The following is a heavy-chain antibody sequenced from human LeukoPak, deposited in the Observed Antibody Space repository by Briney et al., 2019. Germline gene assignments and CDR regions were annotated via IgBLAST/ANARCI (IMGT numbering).Heavy chain of an antibody. CDR3: AKRGVVIRVILVGFHKEAYYFDS. D-gene: IGHD3-22*01. J-gene: IGHJ4*02. V-gene: IGHV3-23*01. CDR1: GSTLSNYG. CDR2: ISDSGGST. Sequence: GGSLRLSCAVSGSTLSNYGMSWVRQAPRKGLEWVAGISDSGGSTNYADSVKGRFTISRDNPMNTLYLQMNSLRAADTAVYFCAKRGVVIRVILVGFHKEAYYFDSWGQGALVTVSS.